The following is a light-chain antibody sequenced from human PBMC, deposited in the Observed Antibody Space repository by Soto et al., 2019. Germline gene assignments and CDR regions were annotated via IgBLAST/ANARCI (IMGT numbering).Light chain of an antibody. V-gene: IGKV3D-15*01. CDR2: GAS. CDR3: QHYNNWPPWT. Sequence: EIGLTQSPGTLSLSPGERATLSFRASQSVSNNYLAWYQQKPGQAPRLLIYGASNRATGIPDRFSGSGSGTEFTLTISSLQSEDFAVYYCQHYNNWPPWTFGQGTKGDIK. CDR1: QSVSNN. J-gene: IGKJ1*01.